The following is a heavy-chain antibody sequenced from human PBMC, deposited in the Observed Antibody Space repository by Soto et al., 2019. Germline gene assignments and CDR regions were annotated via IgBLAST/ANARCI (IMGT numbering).Heavy chain of an antibody. CDR1: GFTFSSYG. CDR3: AKDVRSTLWTNARGYFDY. D-gene: IGHD5-18*01. J-gene: IGHJ4*02. CDR2: ISYDGSNK. V-gene: IGHV3-30*18. Sequence: QVQLVESGGGVDQPGRSLRLSCAASGFTFSSYGMHWVRQAPGKGLEWVAVISYDGSNKYYADSVKGRFTISRDNSKNTLYLQMNSLRAEDTAVYYCAKDVRSTLWTNARGYFDYWGQGTLVTVSS.